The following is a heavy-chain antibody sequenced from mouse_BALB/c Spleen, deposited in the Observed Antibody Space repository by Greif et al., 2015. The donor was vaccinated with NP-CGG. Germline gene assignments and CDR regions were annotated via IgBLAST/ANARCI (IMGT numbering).Heavy chain of an antibody. Sequence: EVKLVESGGGLVKPGGSLKLSCAASGFTFSDYYMYWVRQTPEKRLEWVATISDGGSYTYYPDSVKGRLTISRDNAKNNLYLQMSSLKSEDTAMYYCASMDYWGQGTSVTVSS. J-gene: IGHJ4*01. V-gene: IGHV5-4*02. CDR1: GFTFSDYY. CDR2: ISDGGSYT. CDR3: ASMDY.